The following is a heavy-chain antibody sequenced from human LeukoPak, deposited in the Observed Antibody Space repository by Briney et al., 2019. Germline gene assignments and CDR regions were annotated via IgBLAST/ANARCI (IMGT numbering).Heavy chain of an antibody. V-gene: IGHV3-23*01. D-gene: IGHD6-13*01. Sequence: GGSLRLSCAASGFTFSSYAMSWVRQAPGKGLEWVSAISGSGGSTYYADSVKGRFTISRDNSKNTLYLQMNSLRAEDTAVYYCAKGDLFRIAAALSSWGQGTLVTVSS. CDR3: AKGDLFRIAAALSS. CDR2: ISGSGGST. J-gene: IGHJ5*02. CDR1: GFTFSSYA.